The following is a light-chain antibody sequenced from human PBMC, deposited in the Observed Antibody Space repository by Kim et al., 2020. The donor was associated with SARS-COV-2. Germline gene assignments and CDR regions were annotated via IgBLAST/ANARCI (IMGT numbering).Light chain of an antibody. CDR2: EVS. J-gene: IGKJ4*01. V-gene: IGKV2D-29*01. CDR1: QSLLHSGDGKTY. Sequence: DIVMTQTPRSLSVTPGQPASISCESSQSLLHSGDGKTYLYWYLQKPGQPPNLLIYEVSNRFSGVPDRFSGSGSETRFKLDISRVEADDVGIYYCMQSIELPLTFGGGTKVDIK. CDR3: MQSIELPLT.